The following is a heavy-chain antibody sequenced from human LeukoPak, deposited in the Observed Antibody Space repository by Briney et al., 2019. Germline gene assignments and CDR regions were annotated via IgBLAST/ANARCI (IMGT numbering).Heavy chain of an antibody. J-gene: IGHJ3*01. V-gene: IGHV1-58*01. CDR3: AAEAAYYYDSRDAFDV. D-gene: IGHD3-22*01. CDR2: IVVGSGNT. CDR1: GFTFTSSA. Sequence: SVKVSCKASGFTFTSSAVQWVRQARGQRLEWVGWIVVGSGNTNYAQKFQERVTITRDMSTSLVYMELRSLRSEDTAVYYCAAEAAYYYDSRDAFDVWGQGTMVTVSS.